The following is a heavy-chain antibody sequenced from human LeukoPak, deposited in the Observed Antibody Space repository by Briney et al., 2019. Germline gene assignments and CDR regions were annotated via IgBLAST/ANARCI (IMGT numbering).Heavy chain of an antibody. CDR1: GGSISSSGYY. Sequence: PSETLSLTCTVSGGSISSSGYYWGCIRQPPGKGLEWIGSIYYSGSSYYNPSLKSRLTISVDTSKDQFSVRLSSVTAADTAVYYCARPRVERYYDRSGSFDYWGQGTLVTVSS. CDR2: IYYSGSS. J-gene: IGHJ4*02. D-gene: IGHD3-22*01. V-gene: IGHV4-39*01. CDR3: ARPRVERYYDRSGSFDY.